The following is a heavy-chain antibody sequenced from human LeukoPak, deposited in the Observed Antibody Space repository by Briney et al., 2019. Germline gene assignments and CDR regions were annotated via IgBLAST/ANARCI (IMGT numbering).Heavy chain of an antibody. J-gene: IGHJ4*02. CDR1: RFTFSTYW. Sequence: GGSLRLSCAASRFTFSTYWMSWVRQAPGKGLEWVANIKQDGSEKYYVDSVKGRFTISRDNAKNSLYLQMNSLRAEDTAVYYCARDPAGGYSYLYYFDYWGQGTLVTVSS. V-gene: IGHV3-7*01. D-gene: IGHD5-18*01. CDR2: IKQDGSEK. CDR3: ARDPAGGYSYLYYFDY.